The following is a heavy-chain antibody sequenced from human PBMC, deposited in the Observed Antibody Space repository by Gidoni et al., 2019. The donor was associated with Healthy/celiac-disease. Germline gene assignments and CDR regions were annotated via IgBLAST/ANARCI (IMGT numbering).Heavy chain of an antibody. D-gene: IGHD2-8*02. CDR1: GGSIRSYY. V-gene: IGHV4-59*01. Sequence: QVQLPESGPVLVKPSETLSLTCTVSGGSIRSYYWSWIRQPPGKGLEWIWYIYSSGSTNYNPSLKSRVTRSVDTSKNQCSLKLSSVTAADTAVDYCARVLSGGTYYYDYMDVWGKGTTVTVSS. J-gene: IGHJ6*03. CDR3: ARVLSGGTYYYDYMDV. CDR2: IYSSGST.